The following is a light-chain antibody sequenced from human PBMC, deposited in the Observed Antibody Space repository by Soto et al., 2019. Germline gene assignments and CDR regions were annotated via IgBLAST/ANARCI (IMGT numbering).Light chain of an antibody. V-gene: IGKV3-20*01. J-gene: IGKJ2*01. CDR1: QSLSINY. Sequence: EIVLTQSPGTLSLSPGERATLSCRASQSLSINYLAWYQQKPGQAPRLLIYGASSRATGIPDRFSGSGSGTDFTLTISRLEPEDFAVYYCQQYGNSPPYTFGQGTKLEIK. CDR2: GAS. CDR3: QQYGNSPPYT.